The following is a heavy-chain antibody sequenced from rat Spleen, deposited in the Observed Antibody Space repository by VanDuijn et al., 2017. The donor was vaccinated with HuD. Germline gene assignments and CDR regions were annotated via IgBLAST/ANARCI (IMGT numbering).Heavy chain of an antibody. D-gene: IGHD1-2*01. V-gene: IGHV5-29*01. CDR1: GLTFSNYG. Sequence: EVQLVESGGGLVHPGGSLKLSCAASGLTFSNYGVHWIRQAPEKGLEWVATISYDGSRTYYRDSVKGRFTISRDNAKSTLYLQMDSLRSEDTATYYCARRLYDYFDYWGQGVMVTVSS. J-gene: IGHJ2*01. CDR3: ARRLYDYFDY. CDR2: ISYDGSRT.